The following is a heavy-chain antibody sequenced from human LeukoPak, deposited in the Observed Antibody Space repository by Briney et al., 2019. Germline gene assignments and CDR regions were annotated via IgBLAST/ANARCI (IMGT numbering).Heavy chain of an antibody. D-gene: IGHD3-22*01. J-gene: IGHJ4*02. CDR3: AAGYDSSGYYDY. V-gene: IGHV1-58*01. CDR2: IVVGSGNT. CDR1: GFTFTSSA. Sequence: ASVKVSCKASGFTFTSSAVQWVRQARGQRLEWIGWIVVGSGNTNYAQKFQERVTITRDMSTSTAYMELSSLRSEDTAVYYCAAGYDSSGYYDYWGQGTLVTVSS.